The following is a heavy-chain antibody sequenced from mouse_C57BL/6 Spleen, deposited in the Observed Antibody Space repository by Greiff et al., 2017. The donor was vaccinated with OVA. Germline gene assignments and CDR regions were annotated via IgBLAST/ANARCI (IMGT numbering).Heavy chain of an antibody. Sequence: ESGPGLVKPSQSLSLTCSVTGYSITSGYYWNWIRQFPGNKLEWMGYISYDGSNNYNPSLKNRISITRDTSKNQFFLKLNSVTTEDTATYYCAREGGVYDGYYWFAYWGQGTLVTVSA. CDR3: AREGGVYDGYYWFAY. V-gene: IGHV3-6*01. CDR1: GYSITSGYY. D-gene: IGHD2-3*01. CDR2: ISYDGSN. J-gene: IGHJ3*01.